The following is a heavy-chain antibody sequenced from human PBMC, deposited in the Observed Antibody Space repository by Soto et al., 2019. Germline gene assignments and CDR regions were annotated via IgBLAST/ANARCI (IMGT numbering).Heavy chain of an antibody. V-gene: IGHV4-39*01. Sequence: PSETLSLTCTVSGGSISSSSYYWGWIRQPPGKGLEWIGSIYYSGSTYYNPSLKSRVTISVDTSKNQFSLKLSSVTAADTAVYYCASFTRKTTVTTFDYWGQGTLVTVS. CDR2: IYYSGST. J-gene: IGHJ4*02. D-gene: IGHD4-17*01. CDR1: GGSISSSSYY. CDR3: ASFTRKTTVTTFDY.